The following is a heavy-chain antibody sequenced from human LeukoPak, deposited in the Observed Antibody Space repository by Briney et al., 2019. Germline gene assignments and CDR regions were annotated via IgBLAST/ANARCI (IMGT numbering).Heavy chain of an antibody. CDR1: GFTFSSYA. D-gene: IGHD6-13*01. CDR2: ISGSGST. Sequence: GGSLRLSCAASGFTFSSYAMSWVRQAPGKGLEWVSAISGSGSTYYADSVKGRFTISRDNSKNTLYLQMNSLRAKDTAVYHCAKQYSSSWHYFDYWGQGTLVTVSS. J-gene: IGHJ4*02. CDR3: AKQYSSSWHYFDY. V-gene: IGHV3-23*01.